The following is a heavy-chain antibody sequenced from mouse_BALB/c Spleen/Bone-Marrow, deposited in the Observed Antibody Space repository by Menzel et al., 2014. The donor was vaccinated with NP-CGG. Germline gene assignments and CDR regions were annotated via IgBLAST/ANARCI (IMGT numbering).Heavy chain of an antibody. CDR2: ISSGGSYT. V-gene: IGHV5-9-1*01. CDR1: GFTFSNYA. J-gene: IGHJ2*01. D-gene: IGHD2-3*01. CDR3: ARQDGFDY. Sequence: EVMLVESGGGLVKPVGSLKLSCAASGFTFSNYAMSWVRQTPEKRLEWVAIISSGGSYTYYPDSVKGRFTISRDNAKTILYLQMSSLRSDDTAMYYCARQDGFDYWGQGTTLTVSS.